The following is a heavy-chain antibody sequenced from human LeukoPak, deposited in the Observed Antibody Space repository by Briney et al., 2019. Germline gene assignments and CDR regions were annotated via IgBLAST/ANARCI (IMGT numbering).Heavy chain of an antibody. CDR1: GFTFSSYA. Sequence: GGSLRLSCAASGFTFSSYAMSWVRQAPGKGLEWVSIFYGGGSIYYADSVKGRFTISRDSFTNTLYLQMNSLRAEDTAVYYCASGIPFEYWGQGTLVTVSS. V-gene: IGHV3-23*03. CDR2: FYGGGSI. CDR3: ASGIPFEY. J-gene: IGHJ4*02.